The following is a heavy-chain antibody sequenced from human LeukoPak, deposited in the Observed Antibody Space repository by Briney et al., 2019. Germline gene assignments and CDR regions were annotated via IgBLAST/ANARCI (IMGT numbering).Heavy chain of an antibody. Sequence: SETLSLTCAVYGGSFSNSYWSWTRQPPGKGLEWIGRIYTSGSTNYNPSLKSRVTMSVDTSKNQFSLKLSSVTAADTAVYYCARGGSYCSGGSCYYNWFDPWGQGTLVTVSS. CDR2: IYTSGST. CDR1: GGSFSNSY. CDR3: ARGGSYCSGGSCYYNWFDP. V-gene: IGHV4-59*10. D-gene: IGHD2-15*01. J-gene: IGHJ5*02.